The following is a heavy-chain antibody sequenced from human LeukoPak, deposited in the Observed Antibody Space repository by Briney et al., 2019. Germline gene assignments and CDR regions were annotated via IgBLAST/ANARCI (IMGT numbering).Heavy chain of an antibody. CDR2: ISSSSSYI. CDR3: ASVGNYYYGSGTYYNFDY. CDR1: GFTFRSYS. Sequence: GGSLRLSCAASGFTFRSYSMNWVRQAPGKGLEWVSSISSSSSYIYYADSVKGRFTISRDNAKNSLYLQMNSLRDEDTAVYYCASVGNYYYGSGTYYNFDYWGQGTLVTVSS. V-gene: IGHV3-21*01. D-gene: IGHD3-10*01. J-gene: IGHJ4*02.